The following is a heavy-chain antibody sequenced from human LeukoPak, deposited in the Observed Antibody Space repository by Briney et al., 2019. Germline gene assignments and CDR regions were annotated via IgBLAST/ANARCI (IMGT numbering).Heavy chain of an antibody. CDR2: ISAYNGNT. D-gene: IGHD3-9*01. Sequence: GASVKVSCKASGYTFTSYGISWVRQAPGQGLEWMGWISAYNGNTNYAQKLQGRVTMTTDTSTSTAYMELRSLRSDDTAVYYCERDSKDPDWDLDAFDIWGQGTMVTVSS. V-gene: IGHV1-18*01. CDR3: ERDSKDPDWDLDAFDI. CDR1: GYTFTSYG. J-gene: IGHJ3*02.